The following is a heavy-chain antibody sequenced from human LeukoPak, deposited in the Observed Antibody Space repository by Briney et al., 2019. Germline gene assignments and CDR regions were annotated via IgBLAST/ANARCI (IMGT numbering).Heavy chain of an antibody. J-gene: IGHJ4*02. V-gene: IGHV3-7*03. D-gene: IGHD4-23*01. CDR1: GFTLSSYW. CDR2: IKQDGSEK. Sequence: GGSLRLSCAASGFTLSSYWMRWVRQAPGKGLEWVANIKQDGSEKNYVDSVKGRFTISRDNAKNSLYLQMNSLRAEDTAVYYCAKSRSRARGGGLWSDFDYWGQGTLVTVSS. CDR3: AKSRSRARGGGLWSDFDY.